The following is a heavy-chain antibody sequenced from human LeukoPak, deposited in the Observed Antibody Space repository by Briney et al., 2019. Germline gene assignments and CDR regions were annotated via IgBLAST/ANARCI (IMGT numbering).Heavy chain of an antibody. J-gene: IGHJ4*02. CDR2: IYPCDSYT. Sequence: GESLKISCKGSGYSFTIHWIGWVRQMPGKGQERIRIIYPCDSYTRYSPSFQGQLTISADKSISTAYLQWSSLKTSDTAMYYCARHPLWHFDYWGQGTLVTVSS. V-gene: IGHV5-51*01. D-gene: IGHD3-10*01. CDR1: GYSFTIHW. CDR3: ARHPLWHFDY.